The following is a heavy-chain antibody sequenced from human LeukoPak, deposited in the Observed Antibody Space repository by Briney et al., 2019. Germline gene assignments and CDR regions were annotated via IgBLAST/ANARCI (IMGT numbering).Heavy chain of an antibody. V-gene: IGHV4-34*01. CDR1: GGSFSGYY. D-gene: IGHD6-19*01. CDR2: INHSGST. CDR3: VTLAVAGTRGPHYYYHYMDV. J-gene: IGHJ6*03. Sequence: NSSETLSLTCAVYGGSFSGYYWSWIRQPPGKGLEWIGEINHSGSTNYNPSLKSRVTISVDTSKNQFSLKLSSVTAADTAVYYCVTLAVAGTRGPHYYYHYMDVWGKGTTVTVSS.